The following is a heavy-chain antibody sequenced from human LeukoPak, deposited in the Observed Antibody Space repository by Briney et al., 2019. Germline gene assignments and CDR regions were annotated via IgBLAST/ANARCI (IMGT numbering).Heavy chain of an antibody. D-gene: IGHD2-2*02. CDR2: INPTGTGT. CDR1: GYTFSNYY. CDR3: ARGYCGSTTCYTGWKQLWPDDY. V-gene: IGHV1-46*01. J-gene: IGHJ4*02. Sequence: ASVKVSCKASGYTFSNYYMHWVRQAPGEGLGWMGIINPTGTGTSYAQKCQDRVTMTRDTSTSTLYMELSSLRSEDTAVYYCARGYCGSTTCYTGWKQLWPDDYWGQGTLVTVSS.